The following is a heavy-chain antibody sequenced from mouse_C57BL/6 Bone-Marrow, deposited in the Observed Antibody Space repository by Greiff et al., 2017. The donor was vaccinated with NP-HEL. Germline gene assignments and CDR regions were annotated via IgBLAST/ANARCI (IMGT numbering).Heavy chain of an antibody. CDR2: ISYDGSN. D-gene: IGHD2-12*01. Sequence: ESGPGLVKPSQSLSLTCSVTGYSITSGYYWNWIRQFPGNKLEWMGYISYDGSNNYNPSLKNRISITRDTSKNQFFLKLNSVTTEDTATYYCARGPYSYWYFDVWGTGTTVTVSS. V-gene: IGHV3-6*01. J-gene: IGHJ1*03. CDR1: GYSITSGYY. CDR3: ARGPYSYWYFDV.